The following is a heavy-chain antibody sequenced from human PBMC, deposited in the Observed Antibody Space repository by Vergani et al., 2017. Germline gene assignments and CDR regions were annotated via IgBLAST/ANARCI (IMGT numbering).Heavy chain of an antibody. V-gene: IGHV4-59*11. J-gene: IGHJ4*02. Sequence: QVQLQESGPGLVKPSETLSLTCTVSGGSISSHYWSWIRQPPGKGLEWIGYIYYSGSTNYNPSLKSRVTISVDTSKYQFSLKLSSVTAADTAVYYCASLPGHHSSGYAFDYWGQGTLVTVSS. D-gene: IGHD3-22*01. CDR3: ASLPGHHSSGYAFDY. CDR2: IYYSGST. CDR1: GGSISSHY.